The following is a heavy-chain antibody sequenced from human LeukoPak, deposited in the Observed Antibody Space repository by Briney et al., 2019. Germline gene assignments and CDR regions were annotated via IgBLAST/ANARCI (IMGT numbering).Heavy chain of an antibody. CDR1: GGSISSYY. J-gene: IGHJ6*02. D-gene: IGHD1-7*01. CDR3: ARGVPGTWVPAGFHYMDV. V-gene: IGHV4-59*01. CDR2: ICYSWST. Sequence: PSETLSLTCTVSGGSISSYYWSWIRQPPGKGLEGIGYICYSWSTNYNPSLKSRVTISVDTSKNQFSLKLSSVTAADTAVYYCARGVPGTWVPAGFHYMDVWGQGTTVTVSS.